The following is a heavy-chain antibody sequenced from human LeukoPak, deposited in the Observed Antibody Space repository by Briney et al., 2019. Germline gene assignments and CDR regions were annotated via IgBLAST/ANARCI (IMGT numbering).Heavy chain of an antibody. D-gene: IGHD5-12*01. CDR1: GGSISSGGYY. V-gene: IGHV4-31*03. Sequence: SETLSLTCTVSGGSISSGGYYWSWIRQHPGKGLEWIGYIYYSGSTYYNPSLKSRVTISVDTSKNQFSLKLSSVTAEDTAVYYCATLERGYDSSWGQGTLVTVSS. CDR2: IYYSGST. J-gene: IGHJ4*02. CDR3: ATLERGYDSS.